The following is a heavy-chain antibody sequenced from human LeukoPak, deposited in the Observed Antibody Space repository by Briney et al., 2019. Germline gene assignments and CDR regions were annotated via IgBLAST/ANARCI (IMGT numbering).Heavy chain of an antibody. CDR2: IIPIFGTA. D-gene: IGHD3-22*01. CDR3: ARFGWDYDTIGPDDY. Sequence: ASVKVSCKASGGTFSSYAISWVRQAPGQGLEWMGGIIPIFGTANYAQKFQGRVTITADKSTSTAYMELSSLRSEDTAVYYCARFGWDYDTIGPDDYWGQGTLVTVSS. CDR1: GGTFSSYA. V-gene: IGHV1-69*06. J-gene: IGHJ4*02.